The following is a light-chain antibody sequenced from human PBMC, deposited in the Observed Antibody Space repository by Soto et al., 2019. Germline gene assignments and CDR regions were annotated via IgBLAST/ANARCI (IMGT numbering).Light chain of an antibody. V-gene: IGKV3-11*01. Sequence: EIVLTQSPVTLSLSPGERATLSCRANESISNYLAWYQQKAGQAPRLLIYDASNRAAGVPARFSASGSVTDFTLTISSLEPEDFAVYYCQQRSNWPPLTFGGGTKVEIK. J-gene: IGKJ4*01. CDR2: DAS. CDR1: ESISNY. CDR3: QQRSNWPPLT.